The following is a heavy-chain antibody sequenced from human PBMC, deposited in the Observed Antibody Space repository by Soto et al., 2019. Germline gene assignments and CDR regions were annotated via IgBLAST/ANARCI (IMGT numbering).Heavy chain of an antibody. J-gene: IGHJ4*02. CDR2: ISYDGSKK. CDR3: AKAASSGWTTFDY. V-gene: IGHV3-30*18. D-gene: IGHD6-19*01. CDR1: GFTFSSYG. Sequence: SLRLSCAASGFTFSSYGMHWVRQAPGKGLEWVALISYDGSKKHYADSVKGRFTISRDNSKNTLYLQMDTLRAEDTAVYYCAKAASSGWTTFDYWGQGTLVTVSS.